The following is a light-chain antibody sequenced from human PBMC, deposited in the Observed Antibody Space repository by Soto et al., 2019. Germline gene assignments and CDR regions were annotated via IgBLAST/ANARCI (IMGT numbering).Light chain of an antibody. CDR1: QSITSD. CDR2: AAS. J-gene: IGKJ4*01. Sequence: ILMTQSPATLSVSPGERATLSCRASQSITSDLAWYQQKPGQAPRLLIYAASTRATGVPVTVSGSRTGTAFTLTKSNLYPEDFTLYYWQRYNKCPPLAFGGGTKVDIK. CDR3: QRYNKCPPLA. V-gene: IGKV3-15*01.